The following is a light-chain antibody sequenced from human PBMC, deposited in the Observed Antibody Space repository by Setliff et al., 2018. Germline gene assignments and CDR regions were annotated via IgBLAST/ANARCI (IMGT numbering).Light chain of an antibody. V-gene: IGLV2-14*01. CDR3: SSHTTSSTWV. J-gene: IGLJ3*02. Sequence: QSALTQPASVSGSPGQSITISCTGTXXDVXXXXXXXXXXXXXXXAPXLMXXXVSNRPSGISSRFSGSKSGNTASLTISGPQAEDEADYYCSSHTTSSTWVFGGGTKVTV. CDR1: XXDVXXXXX. CDR2: XVS.